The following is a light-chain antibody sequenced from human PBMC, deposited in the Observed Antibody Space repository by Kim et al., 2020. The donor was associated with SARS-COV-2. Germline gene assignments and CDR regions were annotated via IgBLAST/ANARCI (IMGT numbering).Light chain of an antibody. V-gene: IGKV3-20*01. CDR3: QQYGKSPIT. Sequence: DIVLTQSPGTLSLSPGERGTISCRASQTVSSNYLAWYQQKLGQAPRLLIYGAARRATGIPDRFSGSGSGTDFTLTISRLEPEDFAVYYFQQYGKSPITFSQETRLGIK. J-gene: IGKJ5*01. CDR2: GAA. CDR1: QTVSSNY.